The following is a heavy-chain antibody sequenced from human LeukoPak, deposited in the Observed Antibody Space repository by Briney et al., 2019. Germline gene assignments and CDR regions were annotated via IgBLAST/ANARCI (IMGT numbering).Heavy chain of an antibody. CDR1: GYSISSGYY. D-gene: IGHD3-10*01. CDR3: ARGLDPLWFGDLSPFDP. Sequence: SETLSLTCTVSGYSISSGYYWGWIRQPPGKGLEWIGYIYYSGSTNYNPSLKSRVTISVDTSKNQFSLKLSSVTAADTAVYYCARGLDPLWFGDLSPFDPWGQGTLVTVSS. CDR2: IYYSGST. V-gene: IGHV4-61*01. J-gene: IGHJ5*02.